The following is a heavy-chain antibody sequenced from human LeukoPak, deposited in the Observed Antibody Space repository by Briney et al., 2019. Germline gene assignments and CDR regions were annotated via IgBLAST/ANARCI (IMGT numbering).Heavy chain of an antibody. CDR3: ARVGQWLPDY. CDR2: IKLDGSDK. Sequence: GGSLRLSCAASGFTFRNYWMSWVRQAPGKGLEWVANIKLDGSDKYYVDSVKGRFTISRDNAKNSVYLQMNSLRAEDTAVYYCARVGQWLPDYWGQGTLVTVSS. CDR1: GFTFRNYW. D-gene: IGHD6-19*01. V-gene: IGHV3-7*01. J-gene: IGHJ4*02.